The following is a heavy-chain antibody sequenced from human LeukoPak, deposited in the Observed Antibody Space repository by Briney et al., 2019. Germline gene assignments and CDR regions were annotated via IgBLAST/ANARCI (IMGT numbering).Heavy chain of an antibody. D-gene: IGHD1-14*01. CDR1: GFTFSTYS. CDR3: ASGTGRIPNAY. CDR2: ISSNSGTYI. V-gene: IGHV3-21*01. J-gene: IGHJ4*02. Sequence: GGSLRLSCAASGFTFSTYSMTWVRQAPGKGLEWVSSISSNSGTYIYYADSVRGRFTISRDNAENSLYLQMNSLRADDTAVYYCASGTGRIPNAYWGLGTSVTVSS.